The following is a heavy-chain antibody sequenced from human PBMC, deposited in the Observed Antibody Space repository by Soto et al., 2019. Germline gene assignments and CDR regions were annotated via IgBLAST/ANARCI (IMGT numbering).Heavy chain of an antibody. D-gene: IGHD3-10*01. J-gene: IGHJ6*02. CDR2: FSGSGGNI. V-gene: IGHV3-23*01. Sequence: EVQLLESGGGLVQPGGSLRLSCVASGFTLTNHTMSWVRQSPGKGLEWVSTFSGSGGNIYYAEAVKGRLTISRDDSKNTLYLQMNSLRVEDTAVYYCAKDPPWTVGPLAMDVWGQGTTVTVSS. CDR1: GFTLTNHT. CDR3: AKDPPWTVGPLAMDV.